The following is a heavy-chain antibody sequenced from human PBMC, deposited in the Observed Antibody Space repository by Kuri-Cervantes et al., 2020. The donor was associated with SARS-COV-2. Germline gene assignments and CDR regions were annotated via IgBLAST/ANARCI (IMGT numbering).Heavy chain of an antibody. Sequence: ASVKVSCKASGYSFTSYYINWVRQAPGQGLEWMGIINPSGGSTSYAQKFQGRVTMTRDTSTSTVYMELSSLRSEDTAVYYCARGAPIVVVPAAKGDDAFDIWGQGTMVTVSS. CDR3: ARGAPIVVVPAAKGDDAFDI. CDR2: INPSGGST. J-gene: IGHJ3*02. CDR1: GYSFTSYY. D-gene: IGHD2-2*01. V-gene: IGHV1-46*01.